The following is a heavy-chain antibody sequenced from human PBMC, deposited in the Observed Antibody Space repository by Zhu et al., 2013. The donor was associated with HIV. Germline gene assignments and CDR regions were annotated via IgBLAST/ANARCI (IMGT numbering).Heavy chain of an antibody. J-gene: IGHJ5*02. CDR2: SSLSFGTA. CDR1: RHLQQLC. V-gene: IGHV1-69*12. Sequence: QVQLVQSGAEVKKPGVLGEGLLQGFWRHLQQLCYQLGATGPLDKGLSGWEGSSLSFGTANYAQKFQGRVTITADESTSTAYMELSSLRSEDTAVYYCARASLRFLEYNNWFDPWGQGTLVTVSS. CDR3: ARASLRFLEYNNWFDP. D-gene: IGHD3-3*01.